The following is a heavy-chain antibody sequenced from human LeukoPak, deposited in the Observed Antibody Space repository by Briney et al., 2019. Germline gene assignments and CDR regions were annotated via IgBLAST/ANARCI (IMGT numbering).Heavy chain of an antibody. D-gene: IGHD3-22*01. J-gene: IGHJ5*02. Sequence: PSETLSLTCTVSGGSISSYYWSWIRQPPGKGLEWIGYIYYSGSTNYNPSLKSRVTISVDTSENQFSLKLSSVTAADTAVYYCARERSVPDSSGYYYVRWFDPWGQGTLVTVSS. CDR3: ARERSVPDSSGYYYVRWFDP. CDR2: IYYSGST. V-gene: IGHV4-59*01. CDR1: GGSISSYY.